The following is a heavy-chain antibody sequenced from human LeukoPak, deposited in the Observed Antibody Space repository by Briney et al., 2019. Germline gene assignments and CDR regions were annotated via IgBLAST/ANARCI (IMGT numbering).Heavy chain of an antibody. J-gene: IGHJ4*02. CDR2: INPNSGGT. D-gene: IGHD3-22*01. Sequence: ASVTVSCKASGYTFTGYYMHWVRQAPGQGLEWMGWINPNSGGTNYAQKFQGRVTMTRDTSISTAYMELSRLRSDDTAVYYCAGGPTIYYDSKSSLWDYWGQGTLATVSS. CDR3: AGGPTIYYDSKSSLWDY. V-gene: IGHV1-2*02. CDR1: GYTFTGYY.